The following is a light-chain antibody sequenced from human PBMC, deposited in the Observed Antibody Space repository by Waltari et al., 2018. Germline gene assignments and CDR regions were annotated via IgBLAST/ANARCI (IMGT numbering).Light chain of an antibody. Sequence: EIVLTQSPATLSLSPGERATLSCRASQSVSSYLAWYQQKPGQAPRLLIYDASNRATGSPARFSGSGSGTEFTLTISSLGPEEFAVYYCQQRSNWPLFTFGPGTKVDIK. J-gene: IGKJ3*01. V-gene: IGKV3-11*01. CDR2: DAS. CDR3: QQRSNWPLFT. CDR1: QSVSSY.